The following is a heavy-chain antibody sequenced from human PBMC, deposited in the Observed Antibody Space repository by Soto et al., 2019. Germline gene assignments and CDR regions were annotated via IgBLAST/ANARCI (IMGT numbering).Heavy chain of an antibody. CDR1: GFTFSSYA. D-gene: IGHD4-17*01. CDR2: ISGSGGST. V-gene: IGHV3-23*01. Sequence: EVQLLESGGGLVQPAGSLRLSCAASGFTFSSYAMSWVRQAPGKGLEWVSAISGSGGSTYYADSVKGRFTISRDNSKNTLYLQMNSLRAEDTAVYYCAKVLYGDYRFDYWGQGTLVTVSS. CDR3: AKVLYGDYRFDY. J-gene: IGHJ4*02.